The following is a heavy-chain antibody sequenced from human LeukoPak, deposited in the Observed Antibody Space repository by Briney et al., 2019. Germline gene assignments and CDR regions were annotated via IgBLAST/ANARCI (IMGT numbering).Heavy chain of an antibody. CDR2: IYHSGST. Sequence: SETLSLTCAVSGGSISSSNWWSWVRQPPGKGLEWIGEIYHSGSTNYNPSLKSRVTISVDTSKNQFSLKLSSVTAADTAVYYCSLSSGSAFDIWGQGTMVTVSS. V-gene: IGHV4-4*02. D-gene: IGHD3-22*01. CDR1: GGSISSSNW. CDR3: SLSSGSAFDI. J-gene: IGHJ3*02.